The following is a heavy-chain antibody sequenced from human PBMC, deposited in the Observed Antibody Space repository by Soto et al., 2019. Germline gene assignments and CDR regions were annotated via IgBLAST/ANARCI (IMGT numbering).Heavy chain of an antibody. CDR1: GGTISGYY. CDR2: IYNSGTT. V-gene: IGHV4-59*08. J-gene: IGHJ4*02. D-gene: IGHD4-4*01. CDR3: ARHRRTTVAKFYFAS. Sequence: QVQLQESGPGLVKPSETLSLTCTVSGGTISGYYWSWIRQAPGKGLEWIAYIYNSGTTNYNPSLKSRVTISEDSPKNQISLKLSSVTAADTAVYYCARHRRTTVAKFYFASWGQGALVTVSS.